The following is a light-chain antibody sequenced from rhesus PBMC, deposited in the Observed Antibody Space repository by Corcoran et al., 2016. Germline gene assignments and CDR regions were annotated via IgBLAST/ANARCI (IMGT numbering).Light chain of an antibody. J-gene: IGKJ4*01. CDR2: AAS. V-gene: IGKV1-43*02. CDR1: QGISTY. Sequence: DIQMTQSPSSLSASVGDRVTITCRASQGISTYLNWYQQKPGKAPKRLIYAASSLESGVPSRFSGSGSGTDFTLTISSLQPEDFATYFCLQYNSDPPTFGGGTKVELK. CDR3: LQYNSDPPT.